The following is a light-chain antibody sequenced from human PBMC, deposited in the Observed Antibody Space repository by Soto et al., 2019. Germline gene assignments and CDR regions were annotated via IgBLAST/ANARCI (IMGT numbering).Light chain of an antibody. CDR1: GTDVGGYDF. V-gene: IGLV2-11*01. J-gene: IGLJ2*01. CDR2: DVS. CDR3: CSYAGDLAL. Sequence: QSALTQPRSVSGSPGQSVTISCTGTGTDVGGYDFVSWYQQHPGKAPKLMISDVSKRPSGVPDRFSGTKSGNTASLTISGLQAEDEDDYYCCSYAGDLALFGGGTKVTVL.